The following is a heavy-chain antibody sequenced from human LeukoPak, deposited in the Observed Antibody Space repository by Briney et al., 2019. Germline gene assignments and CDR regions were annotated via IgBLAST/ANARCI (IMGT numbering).Heavy chain of an antibody. D-gene: IGHD3-10*01. V-gene: IGHV4-39*07. CDR3: AREGWFGELSLDY. CDR2: IYYSGST. Sequence: PSETLSLTCTVSGGSISSSSYYWGWLRQPPGKGLEWIGSIYYSGSTYYNPSLKSRVTISVDTSKNQFSLKLSSVPAADTAVYYCAREGWFGELSLDYWGQGTLVTVSS. J-gene: IGHJ4*02. CDR1: GGSISSSSYY.